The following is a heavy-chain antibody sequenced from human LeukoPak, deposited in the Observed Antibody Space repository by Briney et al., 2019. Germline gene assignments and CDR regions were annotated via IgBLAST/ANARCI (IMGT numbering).Heavy chain of an antibody. CDR1: GGSISISSYY. CDR2: IYYSGST. Sequence: SETLSLTCTVSGGSISISSYYWGWIRQPPGKGLEWIGSIYYSGSTYYNPSLKSRVTISVDTSKNQFSLKLSSVTAADTAVYYCARIAVAGTNLDYWGQGTLVTVSS. J-gene: IGHJ4*02. V-gene: IGHV4-39*07. CDR3: ARIAVAGTNLDY. D-gene: IGHD6-19*01.